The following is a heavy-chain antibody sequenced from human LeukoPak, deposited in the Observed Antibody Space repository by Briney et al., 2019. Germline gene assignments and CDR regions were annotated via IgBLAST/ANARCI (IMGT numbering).Heavy chain of an antibody. V-gene: IGHV4-59*08. D-gene: IGHD2-2*01. Sequence: SETLSLTCTVSGGSISNYYWTWIRQPPGKGLEYIGYIYYSGSTNYNPSLKSRVAISLDTSKNQFSLKLTSVSAADTAVYYCASGLGYCSSTSCAPVGWFDPWGQGTLVTVSS. CDR1: GGSISNYY. CDR2: IYYSGST. J-gene: IGHJ5*02. CDR3: ASGLGYCSSTSCAPVGWFDP.